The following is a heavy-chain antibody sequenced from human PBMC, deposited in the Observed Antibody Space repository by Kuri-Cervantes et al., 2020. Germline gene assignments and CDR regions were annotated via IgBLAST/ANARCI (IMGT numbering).Heavy chain of an antibody. Sequence: ASVKVSCKASGYTFTGYYMHWVRQAPGQGLEWMGWINPNSGGTNYAQKFQGRVTMTRDTSVSTAYMELSRLRSDDTAVYYCARDCSGGSCFVFGMDDWGQGTTVTVSS. J-gene: IGHJ6*02. CDR3: ARDCSGGSCFVFGMDD. CDR1: GYTFTGYY. V-gene: IGHV1-2*02. D-gene: IGHD2-15*01. CDR2: INPNSGGT.